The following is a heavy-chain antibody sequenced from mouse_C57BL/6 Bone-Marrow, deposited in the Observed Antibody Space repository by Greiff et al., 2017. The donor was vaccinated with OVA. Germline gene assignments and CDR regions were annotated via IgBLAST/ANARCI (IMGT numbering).Heavy chain of an antibody. Sequence: EVKLMESGGGLVQPGGSMKLSCVASGFTFSNYWMNWVRQSPEKGLEWVAQIRLKSDNYATHYAESVKGRFTISRDDSKSRVYLQMNNLRAEDTGIYYCTVNWYFDYWGQGTTLTVSS. CDR1: GFTFSNYW. V-gene: IGHV6-3*01. CDR2: IRLKSDNYAT. D-gene: IGHD4-1*01. CDR3: TVNWYFDY. J-gene: IGHJ2*01.